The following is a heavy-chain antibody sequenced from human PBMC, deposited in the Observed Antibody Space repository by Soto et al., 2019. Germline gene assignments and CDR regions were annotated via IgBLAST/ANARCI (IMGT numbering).Heavy chain of an antibody. CDR3: ARQPTRTHRPFDY. Sequence: PSETLSLTCTVSGGSISSSSYYWGWIRQHPGKGLEWIGCIYYSGSTYYNPSLKSRVTISVDTSKNQFSLKLSSVTAADTAVYYCARQPTRTHRPFDYWGQGTLVTVSS. V-gene: IGHV4-39*01. CDR1: GGSISSSSYY. J-gene: IGHJ4*02. D-gene: IGHD2-2*01. CDR2: IYYSGST.